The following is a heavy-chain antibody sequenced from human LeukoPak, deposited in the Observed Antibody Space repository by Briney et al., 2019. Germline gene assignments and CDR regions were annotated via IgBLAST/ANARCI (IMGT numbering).Heavy chain of an antibody. D-gene: IGHD1-1*01. CDR2: IWYDGANE. CDR1: GFTFSNYP. V-gene: IGHV3-33*01. J-gene: IGHJ4*02. CDR3: GRSPSTWRTFDY. Sequence: GGSLRLSCAASGFTFSNYPMQWVRQAPGKGLEWVALIWYDGANEYYADSVKGRFTISRDNSKNTLYLQMNSLRVEDTAVYYCGRSPSTWRTFDYWGQGTLVTVSS.